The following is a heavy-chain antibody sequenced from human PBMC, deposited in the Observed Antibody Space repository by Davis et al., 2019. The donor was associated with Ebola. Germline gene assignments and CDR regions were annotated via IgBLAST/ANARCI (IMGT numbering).Heavy chain of an antibody. J-gene: IGHJ4*02. Sequence: PGGSLRLSCTVSGGSISSYYWSWIRQPPGKGLEWIGYIYYSGSTNYNPSLKSRVTISVDTSKNQFSLKLSSVTAADTAVYYCARGLDYGDYYFDYWGQGTLVTVSS. V-gene: IGHV4-59*12. CDR1: GGSISSYY. D-gene: IGHD4-17*01. CDR3: ARGLDYGDYYFDY. CDR2: IYYSGST.